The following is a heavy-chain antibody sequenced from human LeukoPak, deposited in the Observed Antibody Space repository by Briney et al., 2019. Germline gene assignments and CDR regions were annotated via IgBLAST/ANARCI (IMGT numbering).Heavy chain of an antibody. CDR2: VSSSSSYI. D-gene: IGHD3-22*01. CDR1: GFSFSSYS. CDR3: ARDIPRGSGYYFDY. J-gene: IGHJ4*02. V-gene: IGHV3-21*01. Sequence: PGGSLRLSCAASGFSFSSYSMNWVRQALGKGLEWVSSVSSSSSYISYADSVKGRFTISGDNAKKSLYLQMNSLRAEDTAVYYCARDIPRGSGYYFDYWGQGTLVTVSS.